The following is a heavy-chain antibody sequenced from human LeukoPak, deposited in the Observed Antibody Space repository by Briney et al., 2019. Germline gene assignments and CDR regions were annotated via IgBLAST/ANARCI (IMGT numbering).Heavy chain of an antibody. CDR1: GYTFTDYS. D-gene: IGHD2-8*01. CDR2: INPNSGGT. CDR3: AKWRAADAFDI. Sequence: VASVKVSCKPSGYTFTDYSIHWVRQAPGQGLEGMGWINPNSGGTNYAQKFQGRVTMTRDTSISTAYMELSRLRSDDTAMYYCAKWRAADAFDIWGQGTMVTVSS. J-gene: IGHJ3*02. V-gene: IGHV1-2*02.